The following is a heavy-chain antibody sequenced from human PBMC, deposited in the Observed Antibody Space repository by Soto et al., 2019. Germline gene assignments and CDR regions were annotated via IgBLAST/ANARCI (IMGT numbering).Heavy chain of an antibody. Sequence: VAVISYDGSNKYYADSVKGRFTISRDNSKNTLYLQMNSLRAEDTAVYYCARQKMGGWFDPWGQGTLVTVSS. V-gene: IGHV3-30-3*01. CDR2: ISYDGSNK. CDR3: ARQKMGGWFDP. J-gene: IGHJ5*02. D-gene: IGHD3-16*01.